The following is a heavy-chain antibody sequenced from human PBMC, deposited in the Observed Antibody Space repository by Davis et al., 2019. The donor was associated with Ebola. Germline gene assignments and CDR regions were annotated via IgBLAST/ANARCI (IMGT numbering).Heavy chain of an antibody. Sequence: PGGSLRLSCAASGFTFSSYAMNWVRQAPGKGLEWVSVISSSGKNTYYADSVKGRFTISRDNSKKTLYLQMSSLIAEDTAVYYCARSGLSFGVVKYHYGMDVWGKGTTVTVSS. J-gene: IGHJ6*04. CDR1: GFTFSSYA. CDR3: ARSGLSFGVVKYHYGMDV. D-gene: IGHD3-3*01. V-gene: IGHV3-23*01. CDR2: ISSSGKNT.